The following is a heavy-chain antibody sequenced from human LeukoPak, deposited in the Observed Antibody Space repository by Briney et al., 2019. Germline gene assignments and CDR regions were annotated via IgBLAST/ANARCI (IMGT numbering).Heavy chain of an antibody. Sequence: SETLSLTCTVSGGSINSYYGSWIRQPPGKGLEWIGYIYYSGSTNYNPSLKSRVTISVDTSKNQFSLKLSSVTAADTAVYYCAREQAGYDSSGYQLDYWGQGTLVTVSS. D-gene: IGHD3-22*01. V-gene: IGHV4-59*12. CDR3: AREQAGYDSSGYQLDY. J-gene: IGHJ4*02. CDR1: GGSINSYY. CDR2: IYYSGST.